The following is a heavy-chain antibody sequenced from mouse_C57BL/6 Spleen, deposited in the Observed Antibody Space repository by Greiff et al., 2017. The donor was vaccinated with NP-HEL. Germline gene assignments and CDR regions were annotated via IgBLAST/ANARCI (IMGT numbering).Heavy chain of an antibody. V-gene: IGHV1-80*01. D-gene: IGHD1-1*01. Sequence: VQLQQPGAELVKPGASVKISCKASGYAFSSYWMHWVKQRPGQGLEWIGQIYPGDGDTNYNGKFKGKATLTADKSSSTAYMQLSSLTSEDSAVYICSRSGSSYHYFDYWGQGTTLTVSS. CDR2: IYPGDGDT. CDR3: SRSGSSYHYFDY. CDR1: GYAFSSYW. J-gene: IGHJ2*01.